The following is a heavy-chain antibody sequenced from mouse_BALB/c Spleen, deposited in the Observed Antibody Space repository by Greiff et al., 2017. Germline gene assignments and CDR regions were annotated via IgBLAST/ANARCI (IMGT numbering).Heavy chain of an antibody. V-gene: IGHV10-1*02. CDR2: IRSKSNNYAT. CDR1: GFTFNTYA. D-gene: IGHD2-3*01. CDR3: VRSGYYVYAMDY. Sequence: EVQLVESGGGLVQPKGSLKLSCAASGFTFNTYAMHWVRQAPGKGLEWVARIRSKSNNYATYYADSVKDRFTISRDASQSMLYLQMNNLKTDDTAMYYCVRSGYYVYAMDYWGQGTSVTVSS. J-gene: IGHJ4*01.